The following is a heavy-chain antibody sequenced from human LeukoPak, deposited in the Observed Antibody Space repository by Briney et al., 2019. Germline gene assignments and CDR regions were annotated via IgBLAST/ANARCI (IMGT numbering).Heavy chain of an antibody. J-gene: IGHJ5*02. CDR2: ISYDGSNK. Sequence: PGGSLRLSCAASGFTFSSYWMNWVRQAPGKGLEWVAVISYDGSNKYYADSVKGRFTISRDNSKNTLYLQMNSLRAEDTAVYYCTTGSYCGGDCYPRSWGQGTLVTVSS. CDR1: GFTFSSYW. V-gene: IGHV3-30-3*01. CDR3: TTGSYCGGDCYPRS. D-gene: IGHD2-21*02.